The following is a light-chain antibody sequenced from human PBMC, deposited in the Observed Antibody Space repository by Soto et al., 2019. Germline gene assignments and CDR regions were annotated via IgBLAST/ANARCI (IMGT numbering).Light chain of an antibody. CDR1: QSVSSSY. CDR2: GAS. J-gene: IGKJ4*02. Sequence: DIVLTQSPGTLSLSPGERATLSCRASQSVSSSYLAWYQQKPGEAPRLFIYGASSRATGIPDRFSGSGSGIDFTLTVSRLQSECFAVYYCQQYGSSLTCGGGTKVEIK. V-gene: IGKV3-20*01. CDR3: QQYGSSLT.